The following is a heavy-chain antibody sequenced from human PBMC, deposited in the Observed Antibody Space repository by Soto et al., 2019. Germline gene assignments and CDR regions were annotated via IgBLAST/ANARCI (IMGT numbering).Heavy chain of an antibody. CDR1: GYTFTTYT. CDR2: LNPGNGIT. D-gene: IGHD1-26*01. V-gene: IGHV1-3*01. J-gene: IGHJ4*02. CDR3: ARDIAGSYKAFDC. Sequence: ASVMVSCKASGYTFTTYTIHWVRQAPGQSLEWVGWLNPGNGITKYSENLEGRVSITRDTSASTAYMEVSSLRYEDTAIYYCARDIAGSYKAFDCWGQGTLVTVSS.